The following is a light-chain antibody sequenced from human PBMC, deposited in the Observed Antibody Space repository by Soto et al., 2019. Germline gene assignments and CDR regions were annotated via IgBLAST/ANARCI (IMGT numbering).Light chain of an antibody. V-gene: IGKV1-5*01. Sequence: DIQMTQSPSTLSASVGDRVTITCRASQSISSWLAWYQQKPGKAPKLLIYGASSLESGVPSRFSGRGSGTEFTLTISSLQPDDFATYYCQQYNSYWTFGQGTKVEIK. CDR3: QQYNSYWT. CDR2: GAS. J-gene: IGKJ1*01. CDR1: QSISSW.